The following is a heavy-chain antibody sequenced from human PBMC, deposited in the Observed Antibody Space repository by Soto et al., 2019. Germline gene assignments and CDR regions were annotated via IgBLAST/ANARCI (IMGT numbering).Heavy chain of an antibody. V-gene: IGHV4-34*02. Sequence: QVPLQQWGAGLLKPSETLSLTCAVYAGSFSGYYWRWIRQPPGKGLEWIGEINHRGSTNCNPSLKSLVTNSVDTSKIQFSLELSSVTSADTAVYYCARKGRYCSSASGYAWWFDPWGQVTVVTVYS. CDR2: INHRGST. CDR1: AGSFSGYY. CDR3: ARKGRYCSSASGYAWWFDP. D-gene: IGHD2-2*01. J-gene: IGHJ5*02.